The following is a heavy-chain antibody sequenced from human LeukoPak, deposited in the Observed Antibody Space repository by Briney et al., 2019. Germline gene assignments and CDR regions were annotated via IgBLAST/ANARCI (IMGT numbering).Heavy chain of an antibody. CDR2: IDPSDSYT. CDR3: ARHSHYDFWSGYLDY. V-gene: IGHV5-10-1*01. D-gene: IGHD3-3*01. Sequence: GESLKISCKGSGYTFTSYWISWVRQMPGKGLEWMGKIDPSDSYTSYSPSFQGHVTISADKSISAAFLQWSSLKASDTAMYYCARHSHYDFWSGYLDYWGQGTLVTVSS. CDR1: GYTFTSYW. J-gene: IGHJ4*02.